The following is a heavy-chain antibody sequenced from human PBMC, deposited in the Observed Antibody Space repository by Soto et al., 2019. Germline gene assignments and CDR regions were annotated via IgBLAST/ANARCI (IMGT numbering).Heavy chain of an antibody. Sequence: EVQLLESGGGLVQPGGSLRLSCAASGFTFSSYAMSWVRQTPGKGLEWVSAISGSGGSTYYADSVKGRFTISRDNSKNTLYLQMNSLRAEDTAVYYCAKLSRGIVGATTLDYWGQGTLVTVSS. V-gene: IGHV3-23*01. CDR1: GFTFSSYA. CDR2: ISGSGGST. D-gene: IGHD1-26*01. J-gene: IGHJ4*02. CDR3: AKLSRGIVGATTLDY.